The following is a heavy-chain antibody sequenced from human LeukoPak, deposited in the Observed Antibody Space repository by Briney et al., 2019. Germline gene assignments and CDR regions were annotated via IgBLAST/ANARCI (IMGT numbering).Heavy chain of an antibody. D-gene: IGHD6-13*01. CDR2: IIPIFGTA. CDR1: GGTFSSYA. CDR3: ASCIAAAGSPYYYYYYMDV. J-gene: IGHJ6*03. V-gene: IGHV1-69*05. Sequence: ASVKVSSKASGGTFSSYAISWVRQAPGQGLEWMGGIIPIFGTANHAQKFQGRVTITTDESTSTAYMELSSLRSEDTAVYYCASCIAAAGSPYYYYYYMDVWGKGTTVTVSS.